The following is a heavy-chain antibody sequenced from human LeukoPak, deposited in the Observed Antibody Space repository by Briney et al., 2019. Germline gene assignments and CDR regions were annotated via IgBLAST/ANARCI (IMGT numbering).Heavy chain of an antibody. J-gene: IGHJ4*02. CDR3: ARGGVTTVTLDH. CDR2: TYYRSKWHN. CDR1: GDRVSPNIVA. V-gene: IGHV6-1*01. Sequence: QTLSLPCALSGDRVSPNIVAWHWIRHSPSIPLHSLGRTYYRSKWHNDYAVAVSSRVTINPDTSENRFSLQLSSVTPDDTALYYCARGGVTTVTLDHWGQGTLVTVSS. D-gene: IGHD3-10*01.